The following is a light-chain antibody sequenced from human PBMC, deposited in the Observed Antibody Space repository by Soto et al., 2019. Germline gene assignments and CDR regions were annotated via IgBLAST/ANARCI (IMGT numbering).Light chain of an antibody. J-gene: IGKJ1*01. CDR3: MQALQAPWT. CDR1: QSLLHDNGYNY. Sequence: DIVMTQSPLSLPVTPGEPASISCRSSQSLLHDNGYNYLDWYLQKPGQSPQLLIYLGSNRASGVPDRFSSSASGTDFTLKISRVEAEDAGIYYCMQALQAPWTFGQGTKVEIK. CDR2: LGS. V-gene: IGKV2-28*01.